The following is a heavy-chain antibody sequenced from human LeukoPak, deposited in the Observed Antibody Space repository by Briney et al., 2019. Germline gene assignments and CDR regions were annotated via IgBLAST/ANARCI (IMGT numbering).Heavy chain of an antibody. CDR3: ARSLEQQLVG. D-gene: IGHD6-13*01. CDR2: ISYDGSNK. CDR1: GFTFSSYA. J-gene: IGHJ4*02. V-gene: IGHV3-30-3*01. Sequence: PGRSLRLSCAASGFTFSSYAMHWVRQAPGKGLEWVAVISYDGSNKYYADSVKGRFTISRDNSKNTLNLQMNSLRAEDTAVCYCARSLEQQLVGWGQGTLVTVSS.